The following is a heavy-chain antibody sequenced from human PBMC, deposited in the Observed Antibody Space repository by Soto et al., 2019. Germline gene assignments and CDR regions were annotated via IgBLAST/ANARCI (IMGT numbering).Heavy chain of an antibody. CDR3: ARLLGGSGSFMDY. CDR1: GFIFGGYW. D-gene: IGHD3-10*01. J-gene: IGHJ4*02. Sequence: EVQLVESGGGLVKPGGSLRLSCAASGFIFGGYWMHWVRQAPGKGLVWVSRINSDGTSTSYADFVKGRFIISRDNSKNTMFLQMSSLRAEDTAVYYCARLLGGSGSFMDYWVQGIVVTGSS. V-gene: IGHV3-74*01. CDR2: INSDGTST.